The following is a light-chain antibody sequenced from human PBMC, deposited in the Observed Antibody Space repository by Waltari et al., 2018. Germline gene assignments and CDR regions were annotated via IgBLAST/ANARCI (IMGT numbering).Light chain of an antibody. CDR3: CSYGGSYTLVV. Sequence: QSALTQPRSVSGSPGQSVTISCPGSSGDVGDFTFVSWYQQHPGKAPKHMIYHVTKRPSGVPDRFAGYRSADTASLTISVLQAEDEADYYCCSYGGSYTLVVFGGGTKLTVL. J-gene: IGLJ2*01. CDR1: SGDVGDFTF. CDR2: HVT. V-gene: IGLV2-11*01.